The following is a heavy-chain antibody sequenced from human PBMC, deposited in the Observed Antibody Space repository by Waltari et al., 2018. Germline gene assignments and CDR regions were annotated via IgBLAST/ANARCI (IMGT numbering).Heavy chain of an antibody. D-gene: IGHD6-13*01. J-gene: IGHJ4*02. V-gene: IGHV4-34*01. Sequence: QVQLQQWGAGLLKPSETMSITCAVYGGSFSGYYWSWIRKPPGKGLAWIVEINHSGSTNYNPSLKSRVTISVDTSKNQFSLKLSSVTAADTAVYYCARAAAHIAYWGQGTLVTVSS. CDR2: INHSGST. CDR3: ARAAAHIAY. CDR1: GGSFSGYY.